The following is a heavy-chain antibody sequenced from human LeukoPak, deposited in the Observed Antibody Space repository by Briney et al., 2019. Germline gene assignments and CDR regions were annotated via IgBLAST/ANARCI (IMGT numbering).Heavy chain of an antibody. CDR1: GYTFTSYD. D-gene: IGHD3-22*01. Sequence: GASVKVSCKASGYTFTSYDINWVRQATGQGLEWMGWMNPNSGNTGYAQKFQGRVTITRNTSISTAYMELSSLRSEDTAVYYCARETYYYDMLFDYWGQGTLVTVSS. CDR3: ARETYYYDMLFDY. V-gene: IGHV1-8*03. J-gene: IGHJ4*02. CDR2: MNPNSGNT.